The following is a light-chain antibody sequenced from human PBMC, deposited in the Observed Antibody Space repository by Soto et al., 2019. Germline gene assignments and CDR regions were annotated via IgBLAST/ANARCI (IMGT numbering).Light chain of an antibody. J-gene: IGKJ4*01. CDR1: QSVSSY. V-gene: IGKV3-11*01. Sequence: EIVLTQSPATLSLSPGERATLSCRASQSVSSYLAWYQQKPGRAPRLLVYDTSNRATGIPARFSGSGSGTDFTLTTSSLEPEDFAVYYCQQRTNWLLTFGGGTTVEIK. CDR2: DTS. CDR3: QQRTNWLLT.